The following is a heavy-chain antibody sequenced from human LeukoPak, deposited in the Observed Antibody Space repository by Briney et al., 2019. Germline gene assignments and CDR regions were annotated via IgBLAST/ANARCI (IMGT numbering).Heavy chain of an antibody. CDR1: GFTFSSYW. Sequence: SGGSLRLSCAASGFTFSSYWMHWVRQAPGKGLVWVSRINTDGSSTTYADSVKGRFTVSRDNSKNTLYLQIDRLGVEDTAVYYCARDLQTLGDIAVVPAAIAFDNWGQGTLVTVSS. CDR2: INTDGSST. D-gene: IGHD2-2*01. CDR3: ARDLQTLGDIAVVPAAIAFDN. J-gene: IGHJ4*02. V-gene: IGHV3-74*01.